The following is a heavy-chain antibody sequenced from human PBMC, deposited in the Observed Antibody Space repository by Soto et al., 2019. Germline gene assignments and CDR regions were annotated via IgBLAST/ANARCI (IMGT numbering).Heavy chain of an antibody. V-gene: IGHV3-72*01. CDR3: TRDRLGAPTRYFDY. CDR1: GFTFSDHY. D-gene: IGHD2-15*01. Sequence: PGGSLRLSCAASGFTFSDHYMDWVRQAPGKGLEWVGRIKNKANSYTTQYAASVRGRFTISRDDSKNSLFLQMNSLTTDDTAVYYCTRDRLGAPTRYFDYWSQGALVTVSS. CDR2: IKNKANSYTT. J-gene: IGHJ4*02.